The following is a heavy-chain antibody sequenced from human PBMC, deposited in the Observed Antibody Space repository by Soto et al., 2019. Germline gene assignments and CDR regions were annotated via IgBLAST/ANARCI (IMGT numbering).Heavy chain of an antibody. J-gene: IGHJ4*02. Sequence: VQLVESGGGLVKPGGSLRLSCAASGFTFSRYSMNWVRQAPGKGLEWVSSISGSSSYIYYADSVKGRFTISRDNAQNSLYLQMNSLRAEDTAVYYCARSYDILTGYSGFDYWGQGTLVTVSS. CDR1: GFTFSRYS. D-gene: IGHD3-9*01. CDR2: ISGSSSYI. CDR3: ARSYDILTGYSGFDY. V-gene: IGHV3-21*01.